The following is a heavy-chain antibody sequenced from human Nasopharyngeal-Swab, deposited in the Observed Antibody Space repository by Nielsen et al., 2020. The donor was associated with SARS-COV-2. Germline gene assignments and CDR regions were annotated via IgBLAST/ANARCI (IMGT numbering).Heavy chain of an antibody. Sequence: GSLRLSCTVSGGSISSSSYYWGWIRQPPGKGLEWIGSIYYSGSTYYNPSLKSRVTISVDTSKNQFSLKLSSVTVADTAVYYCATVEYCSSTGCYYDAFDIWGQGTMVTGSS. CDR3: ATVEYCSSTGCYYDAFDI. CDR1: GGSISSSSYY. CDR2: IYYSGST. V-gene: IGHV4-39*01. J-gene: IGHJ3*02. D-gene: IGHD2-2*01.